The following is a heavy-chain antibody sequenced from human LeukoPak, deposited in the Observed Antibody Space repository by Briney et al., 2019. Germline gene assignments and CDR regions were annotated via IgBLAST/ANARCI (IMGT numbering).Heavy chain of an antibody. Sequence: PGGSLRLSCAASGFTFSSYAMSWVRQAPGKGLEWVSAISGSAGSTYYADSVKGRFTLSRDNSKNTLYLQMNSLRDEDTAVYYCAKTAGSSWYIFDYWGQGTLVTVSS. CDR2: ISGSAGST. V-gene: IGHV3-23*01. CDR3: AKTAGSSWYIFDY. CDR1: GFTFSSYA. D-gene: IGHD6-13*01. J-gene: IGHJ4*02.